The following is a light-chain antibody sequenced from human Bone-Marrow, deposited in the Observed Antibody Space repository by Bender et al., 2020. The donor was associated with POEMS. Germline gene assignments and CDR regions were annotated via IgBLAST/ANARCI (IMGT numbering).Light chain of an antibody. CDR1: SGHIGYA. CDR2: FNNDGSL. CDR3: QTWDTGIKV. J-gene: IGLJ2*01. V-gene: IGLV4-69*01. Sequence: QLVLTQSPSASASLGASVKITCTLSSGHIGYAIAWHQQRPETGPRFLMKFNNDGSLFKGDGIPDRFSGSSSGAERYLTITGLQSEDEADYYCQTWDTGIKVFGGGTRLAVL.